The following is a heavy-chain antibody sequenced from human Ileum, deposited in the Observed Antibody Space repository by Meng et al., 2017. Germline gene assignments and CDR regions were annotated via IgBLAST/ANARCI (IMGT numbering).Heavy chain of an antibody. Sequence: VQLQESGPGLVRPSEPLALTCNVSCGSVSSASYYWSWIRQPPGKGLEWIGLIHYSGSRNYNPSLKSRVTMSVDTSKNQVSLRLTSVTAADTAVYYCARFYGSGTFEVHDYWGQGTLVTVSS. V-gene: IGHV4-61*01. CDR2: IHYSGSR. CDR3: ARFYGSGTFEVHDY. CDR1: CGSVSSASYY. J-gene: IGHJ4*02. D-gene: IGHD3-10*01.